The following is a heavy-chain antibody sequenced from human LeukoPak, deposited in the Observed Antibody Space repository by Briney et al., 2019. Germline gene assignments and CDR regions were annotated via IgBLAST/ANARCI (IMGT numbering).Heavy chain of an antibody. CDR1: GFTFSSYA. V-gene: IGHV3-23*01. CDR3: ARAYMVQGVHFDY. D-gene: IGHD3-10*01. J-gene: IGHJ4*02. CDR2: ISGSGGST. Sequence: GGSLRLSCAASGFTFSSYAMSWVRQAPGKGLEWVSAISGSGGSTYYADSVKGRFTISRDNSKNTLYLQMNSLRAEDTAVYYCARAYMVQGVHFDYWGQGTLVTVSS.